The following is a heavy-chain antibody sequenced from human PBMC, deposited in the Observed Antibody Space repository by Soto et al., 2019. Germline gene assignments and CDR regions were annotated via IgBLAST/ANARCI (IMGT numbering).Heavy chain of an antibody. J-gene: IGHJ5*02. CDR1: GGSFSGYY. CDR3: ARGSRKGYSSGWHPRRGPNWFDP. V-gene: IGHV4-34*01. Sequence: SETLSLTCAVYGGSFSGYYWSWIRQPPGKGLEWIGEINHSGSTNYNPSLKSRVTISVDTSKNQFSLKLSSVTAADTAVYYCARGSRKGYSSGWHPRRGPNWFDPWGQGTLVTVSS. CDR2: INHSGST. D-gene: IGHD6-19*01.